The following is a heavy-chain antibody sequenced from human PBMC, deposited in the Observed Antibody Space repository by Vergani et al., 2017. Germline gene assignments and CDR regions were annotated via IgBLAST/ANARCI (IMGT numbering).Heavy chain of an antibody. CDR2: IIPIFGTA. Sequence: QVQLVQSGAEVKKPGASVKVSCKASGYTFTSYYMHWVRQAPGQGLEWMGGIIPIFGTANYAQKFQGRVTITADESTSTAYMELSSLRSEDTAVYYCARDGIYYYYMDVWGKGTTVTVSS. CDR1: GYTFTSYY. D-gene: IGHD3-3*02. CDR3: ARDGIYYYYMDV. V-gene: IGHV1-69*01. J-gene: IGHJ6*03.